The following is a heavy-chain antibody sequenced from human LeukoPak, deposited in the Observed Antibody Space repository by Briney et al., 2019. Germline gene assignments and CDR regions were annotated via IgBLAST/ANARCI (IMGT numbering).Heavy chain of an antibody. D-gene: IGHD3-10*01. Sequence: SETLSLTCAVYGGSFSGYYWSWIRQPPGKGLEWIGYIYNSGSTKYNPSLKSRVTISVDTSKSQFSLKLSSVTAADTAVYYCARVGEGSYYNIFDYWGQGTLVTVSS. V-gene: IGHV4-59*01. CDR3: ARVGEGSYYNIFDY. J-gene: IGHJ4*02. CDR1: GGSFSGYY. CDR2: IYNSGST.